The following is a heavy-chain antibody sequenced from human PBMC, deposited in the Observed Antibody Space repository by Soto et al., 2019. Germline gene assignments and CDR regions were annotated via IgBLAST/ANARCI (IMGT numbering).Heavy chain of an antibody. J-gene: IGHJ6*02. V-gene: IGHV3-33*08. Sequence: SGGSLRLSCAASGFTFDSYGMHWVRQAPGKGLEWVSVIWCDGSSKYYADSVKGRFTISRGNSKNTLYLQMNSLRAEDTAVYYCGREASYGPGVYPCGMDVWGQGTTVTVSS. D-gene: IGHD1-26*01. CDR1: GFTFDSYG. CDR3: GREASYGPGVYPCGMDV. CDR2: IWCDGSSK.